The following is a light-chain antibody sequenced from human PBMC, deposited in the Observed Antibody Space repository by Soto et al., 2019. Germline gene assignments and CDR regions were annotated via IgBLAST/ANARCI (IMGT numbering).Light chain of an antibody. Sequence: EIGLTQSPAPLSLSPAERATLSCRASQSVSSYLAWYQQKPGQAPRLLIYDASNRATGIPARFSGSGSGTDFTLTISSLEPEDFAVYYCQQRSNWVSFGPGTKVDIK. CDR2: DAS. CDR1: QSVSSY. J-gene: IGKJ3*01. CDR3: QQRSNWVS. V-gene: IGKV3-11*01.